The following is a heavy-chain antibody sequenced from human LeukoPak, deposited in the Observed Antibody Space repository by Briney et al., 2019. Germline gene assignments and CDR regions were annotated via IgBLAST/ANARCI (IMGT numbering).Heavy chain of an antibody. CDR2: IRNKAYGGTP. CDR1: GFTFVDYT. J-gene: IGHJ4*02. CDR3: TRIFLFLPPRESNSFDF. Sequence: GGSLRLSCTTSGFTFVDYTMSWVRQAPGKGLEWVGFIRNKAYGGTPEYAASVKGRFTMSRDDSKSIAYLQMNSLKTEDTAVYYCTRIFLFLPPRESNSFDFWGQGTLVTVSS. V-gene: IGHV3-49*04. D-gene: IGHD2-21*01.